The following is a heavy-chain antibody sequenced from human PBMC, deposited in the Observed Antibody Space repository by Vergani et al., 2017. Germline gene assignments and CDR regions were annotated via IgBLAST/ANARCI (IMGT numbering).Heavy chain of an antibody. CDR1: GFTFSSFS. D-gene: IGHD3-10*01. Sequence: EVQLVESGGGLVKPGGSLRLSCAASGFTFSSFSMNWVRQAPGKGLEWVSSISSSSSYIYYADSVKGRFTISRDNAKNSLYLQMNSLRAEDTAVYYCARDRYYGSGIDAFDIWGQGTMVTVSS. J-gene: IGHJ3*02. CDR2: ISSSSSYI. V-gene: IGHV3-21*01. CDR3: ARDRYYGSGIDAFDI.